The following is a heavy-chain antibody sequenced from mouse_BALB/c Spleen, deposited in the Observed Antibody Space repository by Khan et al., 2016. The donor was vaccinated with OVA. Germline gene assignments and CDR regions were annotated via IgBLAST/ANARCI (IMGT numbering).Heavy chain of an antibody. CDR1: GFSLTNYG. CDR3: ARQPYYHYNIMDY. V-gene: IGHV2-6-1*01. Sequence: QIQLVQSGPGLAAPSQSLSITCTISGFSLTNYGVHWVRQPPGKGLEWLAVIWNDGSTTYNSALQSRLTITKDNSQSQVFLKMNSLQTDDTAIYFCARQPYYHYNIMDYWGQGTSVTVSS. J-gene: IGHJ4*01. CDR2: IWNDGST. D-gene: IGHD2-10*01.